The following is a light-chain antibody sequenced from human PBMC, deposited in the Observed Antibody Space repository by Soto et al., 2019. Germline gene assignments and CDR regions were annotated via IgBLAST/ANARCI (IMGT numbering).Light chain of an antibody. CDR1: RGDIGSYNY. J-gene: IGLJ1*01. CDR3: ISYTGSSTSYV. Sequence: QSVLTQPASVSGSPGQSITISCSGTRGDIGSYNYVAWYQQFPGKTPKILIYGVSNRPSGVSSRFSGSKSGNTASLTISGLQAEDGADYYCISYTGSSTSYVFGSGTKVTVL. CDR2: GVS. V-gene: IGLV2-14*01.